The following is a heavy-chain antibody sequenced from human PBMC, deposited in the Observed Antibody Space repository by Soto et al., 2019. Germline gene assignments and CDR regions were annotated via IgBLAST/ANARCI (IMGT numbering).Heavy chain of an antibody. CDR1: GYTFTSYG. J-gene: IGHJ4*02. CDR2: ISAYNGNT. V-gene: IGHV1-18*04. CDR3: ARDRWLQFEQRGDRDY. D-gene: IGHD5-12*01. Sequence: ASVKVSCKASGYTFTSYGISWVRQAPGQGLEWMGWISAYNGNTNYAQKLQGRVTMTTDTSTSTAYMELRSLRSDDTAVYYCARDRWLQFEQRGDRDYWGQGTLVTVSS.